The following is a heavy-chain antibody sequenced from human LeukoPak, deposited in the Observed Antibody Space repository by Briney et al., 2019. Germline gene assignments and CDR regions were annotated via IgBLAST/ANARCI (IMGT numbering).Heavy chain of an antibody. V-gene: IGHV4-61*02. D-gene: IGHD6-13*01. CDR1: GGSISSGSYY. Sequence: PSQTLSLTCTVSGGSISSGSYYWSWIRQPAGKGLEWIGRIYTSGSTNYNPSLKSRVTISVDTSKDQFSLKLSSVTAADTAVYYCARAPSAAAWFDPWGQGTLVTVSS. CDR3: ARAPSAAAWFDP. CDR2: IYTSGST. J-gene: IGHJ5*02.